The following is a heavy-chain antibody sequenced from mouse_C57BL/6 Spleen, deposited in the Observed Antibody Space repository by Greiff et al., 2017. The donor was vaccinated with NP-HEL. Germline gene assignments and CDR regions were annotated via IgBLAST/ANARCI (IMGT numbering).Heavy chain of an antibody. J-gene: IGHJ4*01. CDR1: GYTFTSYD. CDR3: ARYYYGSTGYYAMDY. Sequence: QVQLQQSGPELVKPGASVKLSCKASGYTFTSYDINWVKQRPGQGLEWIGWIYPRDGSTKYNEKFKGKATLTVDTSSSTAYMELHSLTSEDSAVYFCARYYYGSTGYYAMDYWGQGTSVTVSS. V-gene: IGHV1-85*01. CDR2: IYPRDGST. D-gene: IGHD1-1*01.